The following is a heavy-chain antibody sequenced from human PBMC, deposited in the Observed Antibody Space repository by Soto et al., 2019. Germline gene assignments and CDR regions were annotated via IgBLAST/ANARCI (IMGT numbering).Heavy chain of an antibody. CDR2: ISSSSSTI. D-gene: IGHD6-19*01. CDR1: GFTFSSYS. CDR3: ARDIRSSGWATRFGY. Sequence: GGSLRLSCAASGFTFSSYSMNWVRQAPGKGLEWVSYISSSSSTIYYADSVKGRFTISRDNAKNSLYLQMNSLRDEDTAVYYCARDIRSSGWATRFGYWGQGTLVTVSS. V-gene: IGHV3-48*02. J-gene: IGHJ4*02.